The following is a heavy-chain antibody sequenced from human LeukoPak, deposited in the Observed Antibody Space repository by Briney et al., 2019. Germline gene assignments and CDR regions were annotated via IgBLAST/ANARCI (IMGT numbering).Heavy chain of an antibody. D-gene: IGHD3-22*01. V-gene: IGHV3-30*18. J-gene: IGHJ4*02. CDR3: AKSLGSGYYYDSSGYYSDY. Sequence: GGSLRLSCAASGFTFSSYGMHWVRQAPGKGLEWVAVISYDGSNKYYADSVKGRFTISRDNSKNTLYLQMNSLRDEDTAVYYCAKSLGSGYYYDSSGYYSDYWGQGTLVTVSS. CDR1: GFTFSSYG. CDR2: ISYDGSNK.